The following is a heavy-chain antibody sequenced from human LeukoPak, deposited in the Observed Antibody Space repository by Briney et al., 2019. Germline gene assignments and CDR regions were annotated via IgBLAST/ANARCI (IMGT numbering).Heavy chain of an antibody. CDR2: MRQDGSEK. D-gene: IGHD4-11*01. J-gene: IGHJ4*02. Sequence: TGGSLRLSCAASGFTFSNYWMSWVRQAPGRGLEWVANMRQDGSEKYYVDSVKGRFTISRDNAKNSLSLQMNSLRAEDTAVYYCARGGVYSNLDYWGQETLVTVSS. V-gene: IGHV3-7*05. CDR3: ARGGVYSNLDY. CDR1: GFTFSNYW.